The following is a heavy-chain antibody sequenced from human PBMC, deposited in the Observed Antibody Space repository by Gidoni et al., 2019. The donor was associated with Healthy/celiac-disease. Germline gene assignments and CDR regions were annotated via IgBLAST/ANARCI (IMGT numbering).Heavy chain of an antibody. J-gene: IGHJ3*02. D-gene: IGHD5-18*01. CDR2: IYYSGST. CDR3: ACRATAMGYDAFDI. Sequence: QVQLQESGPGLVTPSETLSLTCTVSAGPISSYYWSWIRQPPGKGLEWIGYIYYSGSTNNNPSLKSRVTISVDTSKNQFSLKLSSVTAADTAVYYCACRATAMGYDAFDIWGQGTMVTVSS. CDR1: AGPISSYY. V-gene: IGHV4-59*01.